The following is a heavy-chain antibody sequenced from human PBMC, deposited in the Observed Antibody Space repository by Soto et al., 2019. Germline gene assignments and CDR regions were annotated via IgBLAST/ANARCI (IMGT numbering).Heavy chain of an antibody. D-gene: IGHD5-12*01. CDR2: IYHSGST. V-gene: IGHV4-4*02. CDR1: GNAISTANW. CDR3: ARDVGFHYDGLPSGRFDF. Sequence: SETLSRSCVVAGNAISTANWWSWYRQSPGKGLEWIGEIYHSGSTNYNTSLKGRVTISVDKSKYQFSLKLCPVTAADPAVSFCARDVGFHYDGLPSGRFDFLGPVSLFTVSS. J-gene: IGHJ4*01.